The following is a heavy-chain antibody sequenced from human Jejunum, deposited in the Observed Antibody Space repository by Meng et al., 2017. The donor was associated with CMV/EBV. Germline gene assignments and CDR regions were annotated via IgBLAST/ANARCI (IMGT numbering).Heavy chain of an antibody. Sequence: CAASGFTVSTNYMHWVRQAPGKGLEWVSVIYTSGNTYYADSVKGRFTISRDSSTNTAYLQMNSLRNEDTAVYYCAKGGFGRPLDYWGHGTLVTVSS. CDR2: IYTSGNT. CDR3: AKGGFGRPLDY. V-gene: IGHV3-53*01. J-gene: IGHJ4*01. D-gene: IGHD3-10*01. CDR1: GFTVSTNY.